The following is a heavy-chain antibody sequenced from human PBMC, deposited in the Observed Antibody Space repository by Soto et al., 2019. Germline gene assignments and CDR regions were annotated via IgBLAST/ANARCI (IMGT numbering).Heavy chain of an antibody. CDR3: ARAPLSGYPEYFQH. J-gene: IGHJ1*01. Sequence: PGGSLRLSCAASGFTFSSYAMHWVRQAPGKGLEWVAVISYDGSNKYYADSVKGRFTIFRDNSKNTLYLQMNSLRAEDTAVYYCARAPLSGYPEYFQHWGQGTLVTVSS. D-gene: IGHD3-22*01. CDR1: GFTFSSYA. CDR2: ISYDGSNK. V-gene: IGHV3-30-3*01.